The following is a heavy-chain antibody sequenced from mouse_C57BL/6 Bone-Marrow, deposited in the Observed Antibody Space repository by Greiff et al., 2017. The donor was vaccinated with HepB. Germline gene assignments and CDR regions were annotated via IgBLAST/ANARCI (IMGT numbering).Heavy chain of an antibody. CDR3: ARLDAFYGTFAY. J-gene: IGHJ3*01. V-gene: IGHV5-2*01. CDR2: INSDGGSN. D-gene: IGHD2-10*01. CDR1: EYEFPSHD. Sequence: EVQRVESGGGLVQPGESLKLSCESNEYEFPSHDMSWVRKTPEKRLELVAAINSDGGSNYYPDTMERRFIISRDNTKKTLYLQMSSLRSEDTALYYCARLDAFYGTFAYWGQGTLVTVSA.